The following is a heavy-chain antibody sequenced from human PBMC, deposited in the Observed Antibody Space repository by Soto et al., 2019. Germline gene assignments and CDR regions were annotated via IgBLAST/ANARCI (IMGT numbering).Heavy chain of an antibody. V-gene: IGHV3-73*02. CDR2: LRSNGGT. CDR1: GFTFSGSA. CDR3: ARLHCSGGSCYPYYFEH. J-gene: IGHJ4*02. Sequence: EVQLVESGGGLVQPGGSLKLSCATSGFTFSGSAIHWVRQASGKGLEWVGRLRSNGGTAYGASKKGRFTISKDDSRKTSYLQLNSLKSEDTAVYYCARLHCSGGSCYPYYFEHWAQGALVTVSA. D-gene: IGHD2-15*01.